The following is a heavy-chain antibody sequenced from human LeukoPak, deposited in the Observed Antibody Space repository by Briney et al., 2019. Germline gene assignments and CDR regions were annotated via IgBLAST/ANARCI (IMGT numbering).Heavy chain of an antibody. J-gene: IGHJ4*02. CDR1: GFSVSRHY. CDR3: ARDPGYKWHDGNIAYYFDY. D-gene: IGHD1-20*01. Sequence: PGGSLRLSCAASGFSVSRHYLGWVRQAPGKGLEWVSVIYSGGSTYADSVKGRFTISSDIAKNTLYLQMNSLRAEDTAMYYCARDPGYKWHDGNIAYYFDYWGQGTLVAVSS. V-gene: IGHV3-53*01. CDR2: IYSGGST.